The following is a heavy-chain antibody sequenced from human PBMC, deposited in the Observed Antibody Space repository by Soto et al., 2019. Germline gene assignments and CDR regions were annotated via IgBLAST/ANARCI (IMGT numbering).Heavy chain of an antibody. V-gene: IGHV3-30*18. CDR1: GFTFSSYG. CDR2: ISYDGSNK. D-gene: IGHD3-3*01. J-gene: IGHJ3*02. CDR3: AKSPGGYYSFDI. Sequence: QVQLVESGGGVVQPGRSLRLSCAASGFTFSSYGMHWVRQAPGKGLEWVAVISYDGSNKYYADSVKGRFTISRDNSKNTLYLQMKSLRAEDTAVYYCAKSPGGYYSFDIWGQGTMVTVSS.